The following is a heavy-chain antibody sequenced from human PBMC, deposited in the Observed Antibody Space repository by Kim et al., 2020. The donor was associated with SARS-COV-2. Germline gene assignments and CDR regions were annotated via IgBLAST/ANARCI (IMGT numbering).Heavy chain of an antibody. V-gene: IGHV1-18*01. CDR3: ARSNGDYWGGGYYYGMDV. D-gene: IGHD4-17*01. Sequence: ASVKVSCKTSGYTFTSYGISWVRQAPGQGLEWMGWISAYNGNTNYAQKLQGRVTMTTDTSTSTAYMELRSLRSDDTAVYYCARSNGDYWGGGYYYGMDVWGQGTTVTVSS. J-gene: IGHJ6*02. CDR1: GYTFTSYG. CDR2: ISAYNGNT.